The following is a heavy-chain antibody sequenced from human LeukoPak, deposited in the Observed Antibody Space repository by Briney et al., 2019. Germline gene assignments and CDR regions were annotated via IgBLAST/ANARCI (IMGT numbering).Heavy chain of an antibody. J-gene: IGHJ6*03. CDR3: ARDQRLAAMDV. CDR2: IKQDGSEK. CDR1: GSTFSSYW. Sequence: GGSLRLSCAASGSTFSSYWMSWVHQAPGKGLEWVANIKQDGSEKYYVDSVKGRFTISRDNAKNSLYLQMNSLRAEDTAVYYCARDQRLAAMDVWDKGTTVTVSS. D-gene: IGHD3-16*01. V-gene: IGHV3-7*01.